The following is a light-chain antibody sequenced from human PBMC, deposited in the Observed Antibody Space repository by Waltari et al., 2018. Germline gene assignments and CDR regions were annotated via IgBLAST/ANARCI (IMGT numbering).Light chain of an antibody. CDR3: QHKHHWPYT. CDR1: QSISNN. V-gene: IGKV3-15*01. J-gene: IGKJ2*01. Sequence: SCRATQSISNNLAWCQQKPRQDPRLLLYEASTRATGSPARFTGSGSATECTLTISSLQSEDVAVYYCQHKHHWPYTFGQGTKLEI. CDR2: EAS.